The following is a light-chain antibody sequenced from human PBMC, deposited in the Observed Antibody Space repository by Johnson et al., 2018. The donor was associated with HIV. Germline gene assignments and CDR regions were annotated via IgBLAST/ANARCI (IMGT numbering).Light chain of an antibody. CDR1: ISNIESYF. Sequence: QSILTQPPSVSAAPGQRVNISCSGNISNIESYFVSWYQQLPGAAPTLLIYEDNKRPSGIPDRFSGSKSGATATLGITGLQTGDEADYYCGTGDSTLRTGFFGTGTKVTVL. CDR3: GTGDSTLRTGF. CDR2: EDN. J-gene: IGLJ1*01. V-gene: IGLV1-51*02.